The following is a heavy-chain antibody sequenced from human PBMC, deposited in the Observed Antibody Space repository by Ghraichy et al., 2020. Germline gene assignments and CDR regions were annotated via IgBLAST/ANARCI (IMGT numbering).Heavy chain of an antibody. CDR1: GGSISSYY. CDR2: IYYNGNT. J-gene: IGHJ6*03. Sequence: ETLSLTCTVSGGSISSYYWNWIRQPPGRGLEWIGYIYYNGNTNYNPSLKSRVTISKDTSNNQFSLRLSSVTAADTAVYYCARGLNSGHYYYYYYMDVWGKGTTVTVS. V-gene: IGHV4-59*01. D-gene: IGHD1-26*01. CDR3: ARGLNSGHYYYYYYMDV.